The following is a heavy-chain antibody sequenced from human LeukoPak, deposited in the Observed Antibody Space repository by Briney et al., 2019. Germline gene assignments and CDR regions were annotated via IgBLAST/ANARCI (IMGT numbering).Heavy chain of an antibody. D-gene: IGHD4-17*01. CDR2: ISSSSSYI. J-gene: IGHJ3*02. Sequence: GGSLRLSCAASGFTFSSYGMSWVRQAPGKGLEWVSSISSSSSYIYYADSVKGRFTISRDNAKNSLYLQMNSLRAEDTAVYYCARAYGDYSFDIWGQGTMVTVSS. V-gene: IGHV3-21*01. CDR1: GFTFSSYG. CDR3: ARAYGDYSFDI.